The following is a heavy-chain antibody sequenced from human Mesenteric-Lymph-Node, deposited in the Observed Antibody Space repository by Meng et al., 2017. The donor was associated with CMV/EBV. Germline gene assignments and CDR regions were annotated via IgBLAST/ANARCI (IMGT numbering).Heavy chain of an antibody. CDR2: ISATGGGTTTI. Sequence: GESLKISCAASGFTVSTFAMNWVRQAPGKGLEWVAYISATGGGTTTIYYADSVKGRFTISRDNFKNTLYLQMNSLRAEDTAVYYCARDRRPPQNSNAMDVWGQGTTVTVSS. D-gene: IGHD4-23*01. CDR1: GFTVSTFA. J-gene: IGHJ6*02. CDR3: ARDRRPPQNSNAMDV. V-gene: IGHV3-48*01.